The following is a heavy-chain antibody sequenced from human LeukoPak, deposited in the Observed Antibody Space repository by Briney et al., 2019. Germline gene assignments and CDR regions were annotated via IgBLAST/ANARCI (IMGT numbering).Heavy chain of an antibody. V-gene: IGHV4-34*01. CDR3: ARGQGTVTTH. CDR2: INHSGSA. Sequence: SETLSLTCAVSGGSFSGYYWTWIRQPPVKGLEWIGEINHSGSANYNPSLMSRVTISLDTSKNHFSLNLSSVTAADTAVYYCARGQGTVTTHWGQGTLVTVSS. D-gene: IGHD4-11*01. CDR1: GGSFSGYY. J-gene: IGHJ4*02.